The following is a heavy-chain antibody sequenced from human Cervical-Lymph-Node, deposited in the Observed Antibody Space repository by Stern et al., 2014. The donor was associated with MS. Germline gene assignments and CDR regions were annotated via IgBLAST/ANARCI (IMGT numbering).Heavy chain of an antibody. CDR1: GGSISSGGYY. J-gene: IGHJ3*02. CDR2: IYYSGST. Sequence: QVQLQESGPGLVKPSQTLSLTCTVSGGSISSGGYYWSWIRQHPGKGLEWIGYIYYSGSTYYNPSLKSRVTISVDTSKNQFSLKLSSVTAADTAVYYCARDVRDLAAHEAFDIWGQGTMVTVSS. CDR3: ARDVRDLAAHEAFDI. D-gene: IGHD6-13*01. V-gene: IGHV4-31*03.